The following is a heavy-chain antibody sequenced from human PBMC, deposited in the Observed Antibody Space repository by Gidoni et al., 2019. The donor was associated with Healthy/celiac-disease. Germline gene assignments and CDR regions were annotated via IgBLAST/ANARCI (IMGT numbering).Heavy chain of an antibody. Sequence: EVQLVESGGGLVQPGRSLRLSCAASGFTFEDYAMHWVRQAPGKGLEWVSGISWNSGSIGYADSVKGRFTISRDNAKNSLYLQMNSLRAEDTALYYCAKEQGAGSRYYFDYWGQGTLVTVSS. CDR3: AKEQGAGSRYYFDY. D-gene: IGHD6-13*01. CDR1: GFTFEDYA. CDR2: ISWNSGSI. J-gene: IGHJ4*02. V-gene: IGHV3-9*01.